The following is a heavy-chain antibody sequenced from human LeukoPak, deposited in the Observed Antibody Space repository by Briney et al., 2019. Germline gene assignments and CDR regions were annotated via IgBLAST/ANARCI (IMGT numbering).Heavy chain of an antibody. D-gene: IGHD6-13*01. CDR3: ARPRIAAAGTNAFDI. Sequence: SETLSLTCTVSGGSISSYYWSWIRQPPGKGLEWIGSIYYSGTTYYNPSLKSRVTISVDTSKNQFSLKLSSVTAADTAVYYCARPRIAAAGTNAFDIWGQGTMVTVSS. CDR1: GGSISSYY. CDR2: IYYSGTT. J-gene: IGHJ3*02. V-gene: IGHV4-59*05.